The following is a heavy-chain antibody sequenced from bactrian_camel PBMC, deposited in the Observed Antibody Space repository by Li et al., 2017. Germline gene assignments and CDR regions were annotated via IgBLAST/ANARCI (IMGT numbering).Heavy chain of an antibody. CDR3: AIGLHLEIMGSWADADFEY. V-gene: IGHV3S54*01. CDR2: TYIGGGST. CDR1: GDPYSSNC. J-gene: IGHJ6*01. Sequence: HVQLVESGGASVQAGKSLRLSCKITGDPYSSNCRAWFRQAPGKEREGVAATYIGGGSTYYADSVKGRFTISHDDAKNMLYLDMNSLKPEDTAMYYCAIGLHLEIMGSWADADFEYWGQGTQVTVS. D-gene: IGHD3*01.